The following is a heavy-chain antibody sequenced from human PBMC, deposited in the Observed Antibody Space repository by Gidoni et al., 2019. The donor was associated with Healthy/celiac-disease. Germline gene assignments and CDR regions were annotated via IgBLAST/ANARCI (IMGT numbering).Heavy chain of an antibody. Sequence: EVQLLESGGGLVQPGGSLSLPCAGSGFTFSSYAMSWVPQAPGKGLVWVSAISGSGGGTYYADSLKGRFTISRDNSKNTLYLQMNSLRAEDTAVYYCAKSHVGRTYYFDYWGQGTLVTVSS. J-gene: IGHJ4*02. CDR1: GFTFSSYA. CDR3: AKSHVGRTYYFDY. D-gene: IGHD1-26*01. V-gene: IGHV3-23*01. CDR2: ISGSGGGT.